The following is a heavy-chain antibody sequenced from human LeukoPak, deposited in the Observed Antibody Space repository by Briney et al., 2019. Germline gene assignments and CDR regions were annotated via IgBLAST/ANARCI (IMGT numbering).Heavy chain of an antibody. CDR1: GFAVSSNY. D-gene: IGHD6-13*01. J-gene: IGHJ4*02. Sequence: PGGSLRLSCAASGFAVSSNYMSWVRQAPGKGLEWVSVIYSGGSTYYADSVKGRFTISRDNSKNTLYLQMNSLRAEDTAVYYCPRGPARIAAAGKDFDYWGQGTLVTVSS. V-gene: IGHV3-53*01. CDR3: PRGPARIAAAGKDFDY. CDR2: IYSGGST.